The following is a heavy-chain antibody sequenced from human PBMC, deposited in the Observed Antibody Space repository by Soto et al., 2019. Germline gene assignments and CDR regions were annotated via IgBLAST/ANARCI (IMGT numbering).Heavy chain of an antibody. V-gene: IGHV3-23*01. CDR1: GFTFSSYA. J-gene: IGHJ3*02. CDR3: AKVRSVWSGYYWVAFDI. CDR2: ISGSGGST. D-gene: IGHD3-3*01. Sequence: GGSLRLSCAASGFTFSSYAMSWVRQAPGKGLEWVSAISGSGGSTYYADSVKGRFTISRDNSKNTLYLQMNSLRAEDTAVYYCAKVRSVWSGYYWVAFDIWGQGTMVTVSS.